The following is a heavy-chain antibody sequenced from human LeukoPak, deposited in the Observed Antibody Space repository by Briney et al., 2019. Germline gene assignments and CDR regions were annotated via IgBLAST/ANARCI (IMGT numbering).Heavy chain of an antibody. J-gene: IGHJ4*02. CDR2: ISERGGST. V-gene: IGHV3-23*01. Sequence: GGSLRLSCVVSGITLSNYGMSWVRQAPGKGLEWVSGISERGGSTNYADSVKGRFIISRDTSKNTVYLQMNSLRVEDTAVYFCAKRGIVIRSVIIIGFHKEAYYFDYWGQGVLVTVSS. CDR3: AKRGIVIRSVIIIGFHKEAYYFDY. D-gene: IGHD3-10*01. CDR1: GITLSNYG.